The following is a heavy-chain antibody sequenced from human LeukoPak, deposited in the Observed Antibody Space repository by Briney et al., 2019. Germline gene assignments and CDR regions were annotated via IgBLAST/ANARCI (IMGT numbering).Heavy chain of an antibody. CDR3: AREWEDSSGYHYYYYMDV. CDR2: IYSGGRT. V-gene: IGHV3-53*01. CDR1: EFSVSSNY. Sequence: GGSLRLSCAASEFSVSSNYMTWVRQAPGKGLEWVSIIYSGGRTYYVDSVKGRFTISRDKSQNTLYLQMDSLRAEDTAVYYCAREWEDSSGYHYYYYMDVWGKGTTVTVS. D-gene: IGHD3-22*01. J-gene: IGHJ6*03.